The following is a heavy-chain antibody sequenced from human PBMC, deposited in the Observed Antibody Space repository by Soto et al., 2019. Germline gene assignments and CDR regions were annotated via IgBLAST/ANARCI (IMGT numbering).Heavy chain of an antibody. D-gene: IGHD2-2*01. V-gene: IGHV3-11*01. CDR1: GFTFSDYY. CDR3: ARCGSGVLVPAATAAYYYYGMDV. CDR2: ISSSGSTI. Sequence: GSLRLSCAASGFTFSDYYMSWIRQAPGKGLEWVSYISSSGSTIYYADSVKGRFTISRDNAKNSLYLQMNSLRAEDTAVYYCARCGSGVLVPAATAAYYYYGMDVWGQGTTVTVSS. J-gene: IGHJ6*02.